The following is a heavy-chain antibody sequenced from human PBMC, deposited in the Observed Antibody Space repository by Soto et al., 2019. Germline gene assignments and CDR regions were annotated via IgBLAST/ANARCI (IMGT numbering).Heavy chain of an antibody. V-gene: IGHV1-18*01. Sequence: QVHLVQSGAEVKKPGASVKVSCKGSGYGFTTYGITLVRQAPGQGLEWMAWISAHNGNTNYAQKLQGRVPVTRDTSTSTAYMELRSLRSDDTAVYYCARGRYGDYWGQGALVTVSS. D-gene: IGHD1-26*01. CDR1: GYGFTTYG. CDR3: ARGRYGDY. J-gene: IGHJ4*02. CDR2: ISAHNGNT.